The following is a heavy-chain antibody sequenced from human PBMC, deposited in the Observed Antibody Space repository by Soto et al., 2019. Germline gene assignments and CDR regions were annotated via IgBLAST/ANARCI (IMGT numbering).Heavy chain of an antibody. CDR2: IDPSDSYT. Sequence: EVQLVQSGAEVKKPGESLRISCKGSGHSFTSYWISWVRQMPGKGLEWMGRIDPSDSYTNYSPSFQGHVTISADKSVSTAYLQWSSLKASDTAMYYCARRGYGGYGGVDAFDIWGQGTMVTVSS. CDR1: GHSFTSYW. CDR3: ARRGYGGYGGVDAFDI. J-gene: IGHJ3*02. V-gene: IGHV5-10-1*03. D-gene: IGHD5-12*01.